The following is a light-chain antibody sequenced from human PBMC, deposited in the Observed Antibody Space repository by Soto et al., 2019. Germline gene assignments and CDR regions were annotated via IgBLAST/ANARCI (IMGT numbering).Light chain of an antibody. Sequence: EVVLTQSPATLSLSPGERATLSCRASQSVEKYLVWYQQKSGQAPRVLIYDASNSATGIPARFSGSGSGTDFTLTISSLEPEDFAVYYCQQRKYWPPLTFGGGTKVEIK. V-gene: IGKV3-11*01. J-gene: IGKJ4*01. CDR2: DAS. CDR3: QQRKYWPPLT. CDR1: QSVEKY.